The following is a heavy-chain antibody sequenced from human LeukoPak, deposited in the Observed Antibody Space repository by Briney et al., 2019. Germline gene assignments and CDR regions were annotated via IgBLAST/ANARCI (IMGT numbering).Heavy chain of an antibody. J-gene: IGHJ4*02. CDR1: GFTFSDHY. Sequence: PGWSLRLSCAASGFTFSDHYMDWVRQAPGKGLEWVVRTRNKANSYTTEYAASVKGRFTISRDDSKNSLYLQINSLKTEDTAVYYCARGRADSGYDYRRERGWYYFDYWGQGTLVTVSS. D-gene: IGHD5-12*01. CDR2: TRNKANSYTT. V-gene: IGHV3-72*01. CDR3: ARGRADSGYDYRRERGWYYFDY.